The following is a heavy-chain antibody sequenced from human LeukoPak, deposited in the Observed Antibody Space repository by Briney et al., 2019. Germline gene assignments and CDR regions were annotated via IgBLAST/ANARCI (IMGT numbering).Heavy chain of an antibody. CDR1: GFTFSTYT. J-gene: IGHJ4*02. D-gene: IGHD3-22*01. V-gene: IGHV3-48*01. CDR3: ARNPPSTYYESSGYPDY. CDR2: ISGTSNTI. Sequence: GGSLRLSCAASGFTFSTYTMNWVRQAPGKGLEWLSSISGTSNTIYYADSVKGRFTVSRDNAKSSLYLQMNSLRADDTAVYYCARNPPSTYYESSGYPDYWGQGTLLTVSS.